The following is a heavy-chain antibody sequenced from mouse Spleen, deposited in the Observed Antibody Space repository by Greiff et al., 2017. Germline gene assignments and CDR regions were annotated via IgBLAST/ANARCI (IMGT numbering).Heavy chain of an antibody. Sequence: QVQLKQPGAELVKPGASVKLSCKASGYTFTSYWMHWVKQRPGQGLEWIGEINPSNGRTNYNEKFKSKATLTVDKSSSTAYMQLSSLTSEDSAVYYCARDTTATDYYAMDYWGQGTSVTVSS. V-gene: IGHV1S81*02. J-gene: IGHJ4*01. D-gene: IGHD1-2*01. CDR1: GYTFTSYW. CDR3: ARDTTATDYYAMDY. CDR2: INPSNGRT.